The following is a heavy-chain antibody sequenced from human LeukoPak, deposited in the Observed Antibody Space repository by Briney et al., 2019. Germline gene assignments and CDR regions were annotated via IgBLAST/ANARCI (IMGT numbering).Heavy chain of an antibody. CDR2: IYYIGNT. D-gene: IGHD1-26*01. Sequence: SETLSLTCTVSGSSISSYYWSWIRQAPGKGLEWIGNIYYIGNTNYNPSLKSRVTISADPSKNQLSLKLSSVTAADTAVYYCARHGGSYSYDYWGQGTLVTVSS. CDR1: GSSISSYY. CDR3: ARHGGSYSYDY. J-gene: IGHJ4*02. V-gene: IGHV4-59*08.